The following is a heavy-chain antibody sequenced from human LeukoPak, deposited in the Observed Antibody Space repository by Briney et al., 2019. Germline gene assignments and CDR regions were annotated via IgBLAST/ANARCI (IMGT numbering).Heavy chain of an antibody. CDR2: ISYDGSKK. CDR1: GFTLRYYG. CDR3: AREGSPPYYDFWSGYWPRDPPSGHHMDV. Sequence: GGSLRLSCAASGFTLRYYGMHWVRQAPGKGLEWVAFISYDGSKKYYADSVKDRFTISRDNSRNTLYVQVNSLRAEDTAVYYCAREGSPPYYDFWSGYWPRDPPSGHHMDVWGQGTTVTVSS. V-gene: IGHV3-30*03. D-gene: IGHD3-3*01. J-gene: IGHJ6*02.